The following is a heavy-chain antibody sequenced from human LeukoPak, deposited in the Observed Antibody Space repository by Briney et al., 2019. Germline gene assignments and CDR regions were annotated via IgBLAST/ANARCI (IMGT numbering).Heavy chain of an antibody. CDR2: TNPNSGGT. CDR3: ARDVSDYHILTAYTSDMAY. Sequence: ASVKVSCKASGYTFTGYYMHWVRQAPGQGLEWMGWTNPNSGGTNYAQKFQGRVTMTRDTSISTAYMELSRLRSDDTAVYYCARDVSDYHILTAYTSDMAYWGQGTLVTVSS. CDR1: GYTFTGYY. J-gene: IGHJ4*02. V-gene: IGHV1-2*02. D-gene: IGHD3-9*01.